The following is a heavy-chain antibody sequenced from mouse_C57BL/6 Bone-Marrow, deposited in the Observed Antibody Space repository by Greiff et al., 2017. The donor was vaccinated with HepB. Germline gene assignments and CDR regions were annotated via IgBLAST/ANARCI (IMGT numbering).Heavy chain of an antibody. J-gene: IGHJ2*01. CDR1: GYTFTSYG. V-gene: IGHV1-81*01. CDR3: AQIYYGNYERY. CDR2: IYPRSGNT. D-gene: IGHD2-1*01. Sequence: VKLMESGAELARPGASVKLSCKASGYTFTSYGISWVKQRTGQGLEWIGEIYPRSGNTYYNEKFKGKATLTADKSSSTAYMELRSLTSEDSAVYFCAQIYYGNYERYWGQGTTLTVSS.